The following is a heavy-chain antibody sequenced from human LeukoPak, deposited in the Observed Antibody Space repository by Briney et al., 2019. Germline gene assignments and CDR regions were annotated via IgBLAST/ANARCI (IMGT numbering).Heavy chain of an antibody. V-gene: IGHV4-59*01. J-gene: IGHJ6*02. D-gene: IGHD1-1*01. CDR3: ARGGFDWNDEDYYYGMDV. CDR1: GGSISSYY. Sequence: SETLSLTCTVSGGSISSYYWSWIRQPPGKGLEWIGYIYYSGSTNYNPSLKSRVTISVDTSKNQFSLKLSSVTAADTAVYYCARGGFDWNDEDYYYGMDVWGQGTTVTVSS. CDR2: IYYSGST.